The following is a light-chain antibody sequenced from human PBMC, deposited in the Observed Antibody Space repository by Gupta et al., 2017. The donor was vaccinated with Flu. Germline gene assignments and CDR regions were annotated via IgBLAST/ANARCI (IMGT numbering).Light chain of an antibody. V-gene: IGKV3-11*01. CDR2: DTS. J-gene: IGKJ5*01. CDR3: QQSSNWPPIT. Sequence: EIVLTQSPATLSLSPGERATLSCRASQSVSRYLAWYQQKPGQAPRLLIYDTSNRATGIPARFSGSGPGTDFTLTISSLEPEDFAIYYCQQSSNWPPITFGQGTRLEIK. CDR1: QSVSRY.